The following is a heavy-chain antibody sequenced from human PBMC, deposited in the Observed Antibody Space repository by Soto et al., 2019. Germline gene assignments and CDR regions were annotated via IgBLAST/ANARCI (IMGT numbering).Heavy chain of an antibody. Sequence: PSETLSLTCAVSGYSISSGYYWGWIRQPPGKGLEWIGSIYHSGSTYYNPSLKSRVTISVDTSQNQFSLKLSSVTAADTAVYYCARAYGVTNPTTHFDYWDQEALLAISS. J-gene: IGHJ4*02. CDR2: IYHSGST. CDR1: GYSISSGYY. V-gene: IGHV4-38-2*01. D-gene: IGHD3-16*01. CDR3: ARAYGVTNPTTHFDY.